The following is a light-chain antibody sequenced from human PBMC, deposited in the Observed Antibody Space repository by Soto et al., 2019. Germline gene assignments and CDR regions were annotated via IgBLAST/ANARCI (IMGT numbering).Light chain of an antibody. CDR2: DAS. V-gene: IGKV1-5*01. J-gene: IGKJ4*01. CDR3: QQYNSCPLT. Sequence: DIQMTQSPSTLSASVGDRVTITCRASQSISFWLAWYQQKPGSAPNLLIYDASTLGGGVPSRFSGSGSGTEFTLPISYMQPDYFASYYCQQYNSCPLTFGGGTRVEIK. CDR1: QSISFW.